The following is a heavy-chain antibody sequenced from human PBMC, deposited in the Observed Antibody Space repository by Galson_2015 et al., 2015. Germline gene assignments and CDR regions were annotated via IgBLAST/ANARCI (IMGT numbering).Heavy chain of an antibody. V-gene: IGHV1-46*01. Sequence: SVKVSCKASGYTFSNYHIHWVRQAPGQGLEWMGTVTPGSGATSYAEKFQGRVIMTGDMSTTTAFLELSSLRSDDTALYYCARETSATGYGDHWGQGTLVTVSS. CDR3: ARETSATGYGDH. D-gene: IGHD5-12*01. CDR2: VTPGSGAT. CDR1: GYTFSNYH. J-gene: IGHJ4*02.